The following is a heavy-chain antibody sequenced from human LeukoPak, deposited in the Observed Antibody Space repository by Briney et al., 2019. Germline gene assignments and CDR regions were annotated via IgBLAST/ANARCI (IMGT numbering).Heavy chain of an antibody. CDR2: ISWYGGST. V-gene: IGHV3-43D*03. Sequence: GGSLRLSCAASGFTFDDYAIHWVRQAPGKGLEGVSLISWYGGSTYYADSVKGRCTISRDNSKKSLYLQMNSLRAEDTALYYCAKEGGVGVEMVYYFDYWGQGTLVTVSS. CDR3: AKEGGVGVEMVYYFDY. CDR1: GFTFDDYA. D-gene: IGHD3-16*01. J-gene: IGHJ4*02.